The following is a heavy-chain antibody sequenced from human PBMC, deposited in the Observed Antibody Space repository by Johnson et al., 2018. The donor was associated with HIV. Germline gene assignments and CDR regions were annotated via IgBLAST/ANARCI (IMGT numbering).Heavy chain of an antibody. V-gene: IGHV3-30*04. CDR3: ARERDATGDAFDI. CDR1: GFTFSTYT. D-gene: IGHD1-14*01. Sequence: QVQLVESGGGVVQPGRSLRLSCAASGFTFSTYTMHWVRQAPGRGLEWVAVISYDGSNKYYADSVKGRFTISRDTSRDTLYLQMNSLRAEDTAVYYCARERDATGDAFDIWGQGTMVTVSS. CDR2: ISYDGSNK. J-gene: IGHJ3*02.